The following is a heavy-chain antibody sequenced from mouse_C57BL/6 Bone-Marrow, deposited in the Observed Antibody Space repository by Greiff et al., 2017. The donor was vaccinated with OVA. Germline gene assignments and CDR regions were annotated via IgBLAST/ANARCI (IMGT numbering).Heavy chain of an antibody. CDR1: GYTFTSYW. Sequence: QVQLQQPGAELVRPGTSVKLSCKASGYTFTSYWMHWVKQRPGQGLEWIGVIDPSDSYTNYNQKFKGKATLTVDTSSSTAYMQLSSLTSEDSAVYYCAKEVLRDYYAMDYWGQGTSVTVSS. CDR2: IDPSDSYT. J-gene: IGHJ4*01. V-gene: IGHV1-59*01. CDR3: AKEVLRDYYAMDY.